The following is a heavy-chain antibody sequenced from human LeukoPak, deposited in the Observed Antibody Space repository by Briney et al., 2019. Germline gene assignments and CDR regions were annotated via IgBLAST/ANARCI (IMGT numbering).Heavy chain of an antibody. Sequence: GASVKVSCKASGGTFSNYVIIWVRQAPGQGLEWMGGIIPIFGKVNYAQNFQGRVTITADESTSTAYMELSSLRSEDTAVYYCARMGMEEGLAPNFEIWGQGTMVTVSS. V-gene: IGHV1-69*13. CDR1: GGTFSNYV. CDR2: IIPIFGKV. CDR3: ARMGMEEGLAPNFEI. J-gene: IGHJ3*02. D-gene: IGHD1-1*01.